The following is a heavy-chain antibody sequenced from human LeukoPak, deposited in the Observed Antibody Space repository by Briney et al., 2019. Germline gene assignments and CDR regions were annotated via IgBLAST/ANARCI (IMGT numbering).Heavy chain of an antibody. CDR2: INPSGGST. V-gene: IGHV1-46*01. CDR1: GYIFMKYY. Sequence: ASVKVSCKASGYIFMKYYMHWVRQAPGQGLEWMGIINPSGGSTSYAQKFQARVTMTRDTPTSTVYMELSSLRSEDTAVYYCARALVGAPRPNDAFDIWGQGTMVTVSS. D-gene: IGHD1-26*01. J-gene: IGHJ3*02. CDR3: ARALVGAPRPNDAFDI.